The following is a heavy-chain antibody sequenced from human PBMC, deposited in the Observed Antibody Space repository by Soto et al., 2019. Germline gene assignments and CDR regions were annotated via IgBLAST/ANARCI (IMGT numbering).Heavy chain of an antibody. CDR3: ARAPERVPAADSYYGMDV. Sequence: QVQLVQSGAEVKKPGSSVKVSCKASGGTFSSYAISWVRQAPGQGLEWMGGIIPIFGTANYAQKFQGRVTITADESTSTAYMELSSLRSEDTAVYYCARAPERVPAADSYYGMDVWGQGTTVTVSS. V-gene: IGHV1-69*01. CDR2: IIPIFGTA. J-gene: IGHJ6*02. D-gene: IGHD2-2*01. CDR1: GGTFSSYA.